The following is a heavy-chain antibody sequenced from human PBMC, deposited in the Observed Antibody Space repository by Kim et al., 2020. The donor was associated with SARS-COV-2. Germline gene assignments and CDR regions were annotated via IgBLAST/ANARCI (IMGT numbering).Heavy chain of an antibody. D-gene: IGHD2-2*01. V-gene: IGHV1-69*06. CDR3: ARADLGYCSTIRCSSFDY. CDR2: IIPIFGKA. CDR1: GGIFTTSV. Sequence: SVKVSCKASGGIFTTSVFNWVRQAPGQGLEWMGGIIPIFGKATYAQKFQGRVTITADRSTSTAYVELSSLRSDDTAVYYCARADLGYCSTIRCSSFDYWGQGTLVTVSS. J-gene: IGHJ4*02.